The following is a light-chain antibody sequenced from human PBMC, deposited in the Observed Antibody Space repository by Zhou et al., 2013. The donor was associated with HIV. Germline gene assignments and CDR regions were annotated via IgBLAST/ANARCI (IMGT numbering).Light chain of an antibody. Sequence: EAVLTQSPGTLSLSPGERATLSCRASQTVSSHLAWYQQKPGQAPRLLIYTVSNRATGIPDRFSGSGSGTDFTLTISRLEPEDFAVYSCQQYGAYTTFGQGTNLEIK. CDR1: QTVSSH. CDR3: QQYGAYTT. J-gene: IGKJ2*01. CDR2: TVS. V-gene: IGKV3-20*01.